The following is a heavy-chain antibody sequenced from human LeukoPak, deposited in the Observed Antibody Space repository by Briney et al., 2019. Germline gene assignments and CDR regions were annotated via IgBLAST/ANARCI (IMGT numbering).Heavy chain of an antibody. CDR3: ARVGRDGYNCAY. Sequence: ASVKVSCKASGYTFTSYGINWVRQATGQGLEWMGWMNPNSGNTGYAQKFQGRVTMTRNTSISTAYMELSSLRSEDTAVYYCARVGRDGYNCAYWGQGTLVTVSS. D-gene: IGHD5-24*01. CDR2: MNPNSGNT. J-gene: IGHJ4*02. CDR1: GYTFTSYG. V-gene: IGHV1-8*02.